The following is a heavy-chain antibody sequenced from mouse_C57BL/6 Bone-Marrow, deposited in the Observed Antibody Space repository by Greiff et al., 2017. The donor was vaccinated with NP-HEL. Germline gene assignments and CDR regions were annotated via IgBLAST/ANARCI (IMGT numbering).Heavy chain of an antibody. CDR1: GFSLTSYG. CDR3: GKNYYGSSRYAMDY. D-gene: IGHD1-1*01. Sequence: VQLVESGPGLVQPSQSLSITCTVSGFSLTSYGVHWVRQSPGKGLEWLGVIWRGGSTDYNAAFMSRLSITKDNSKSQVFFKMNSLQADDTAIYYCGKNYYGSSRYAMDYWGQGTSVTVSS. CDR2: IWRGGST. J-gene: IGHJ4*01. V-gene: IGHV2-5*01.